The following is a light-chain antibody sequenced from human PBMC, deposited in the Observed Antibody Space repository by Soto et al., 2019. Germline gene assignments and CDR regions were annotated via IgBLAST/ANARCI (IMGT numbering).Light chain of an antibody. Sequence: QSALTQPRSESGSPGQSVTISCTGTSSDVCGYNYVSWYQQHPGKAPKLMIYDVSKRPSGVPDRFSGSKSGNTASLTISGLQAEDEADYYCCSYAGSYTWVFGGGTKLTV. CDR2: DVS. CDR1: SSDVCGYNY. J-gene: IGLJ3*02. CDR3: CSYAGSYTWV. V-gene: IGLV2-11*01.